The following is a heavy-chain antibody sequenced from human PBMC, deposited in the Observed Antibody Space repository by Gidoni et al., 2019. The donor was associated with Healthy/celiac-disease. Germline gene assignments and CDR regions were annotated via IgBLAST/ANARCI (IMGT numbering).Heavy chain of an antibody. D-gene: IGHD3-16*02. Sequence: EVQLLESGGGLVQPGGSLRLSCAASGFTFSSYAMSWVRQAPGKGLEWVSALSGSGGSTYYADSVKGRFTISRDNSKNTLYLQMNSLRAEDTAVYYCAKDHDYIWGSYRYGDAFDIWGQGTMVTVSS. CDR1: GFTFSSYA. CDR3: AKDHDYIWGSYRYGDAFDI. V-gene: IGHV3-23*01. CDR2: LSGSGGST. J-gene: IGHJ3*02.